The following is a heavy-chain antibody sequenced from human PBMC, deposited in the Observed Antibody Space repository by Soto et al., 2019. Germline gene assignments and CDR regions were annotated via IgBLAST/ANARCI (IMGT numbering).Heavy chain of an antibody. V-gene: IGHV4-39*01. CDR3: ARWGPYDSSGYRHRGSFDY. D-gene: IGHD3-22*01. Sequence: QLLLQESGPGLVKPSETLSLTCTVSGGSISSSSYYWGWIRQPPGKGLEWIGSIYYSGSTYYNPSLKSRVTISVDTSKNQFSLKLSSVTAADTAVYYCARWGPYDSSGYRHRGSFDYWGQGTLVTVSS. CDR2: IYYSGST. J-gene: IGHJ4*02. CDR1: GGSISSSSYY.